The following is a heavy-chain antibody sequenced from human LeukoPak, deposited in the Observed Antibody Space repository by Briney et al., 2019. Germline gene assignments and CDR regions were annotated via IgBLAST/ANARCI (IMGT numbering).Heavy chain of an antibody. CDR2: INHSGST. CDR1: GGSFSGYY. V-gene: IGHV4-34*01. CDR3: ARDRFLEWLGWFDP. D-gene: IGHD3-3*01. Sequence: PSETLSLTCAVYGGSFSGYYWSWIRQPPGKGLEWIGEINHSGSTNYNPSLKSRVTISVDTSKNQFSLKLSSVTAADTAVYYCARDRFLEWLGWFDPWGQGTLVTVSS. J-gene: IGHJ5*02.